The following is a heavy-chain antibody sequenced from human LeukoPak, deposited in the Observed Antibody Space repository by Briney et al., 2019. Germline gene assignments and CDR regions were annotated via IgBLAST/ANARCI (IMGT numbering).Heavy chain of an antibody. D-gene: IGHD3-22*01. CDR3: ARHRRDYHDRRSHFDY. J-gene: IGHJ4*02. Sequence: TLSLTCTVSGGSISSGGYYWSWIRQHPGKGLEWIGYIYYSGSTYYNPSLKSRVTISVDTSKNQLSLELSSVTAADTAVYYCARHRRDYHDRRSHFDYWGQGTLVTVSS. CDR2: IYYSGST. CDR1: GGSISSGGYY. V-gene: IGHV4-31*03.